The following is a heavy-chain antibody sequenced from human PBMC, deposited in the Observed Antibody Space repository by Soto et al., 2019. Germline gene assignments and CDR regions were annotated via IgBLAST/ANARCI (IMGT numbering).Heavy chain of an antibody. CDR1: GGSFSGYY. V-gene: IGHV4-34*01. J-gene: IGHJ4*02. Sequence: EHLQQWGAGLLKPSETLSLTCAVYGGSFSGYYWSWIRQPPGKGLEWIGEINHSGSTNYNPSLKSRVTISADKFKNQFTLKLSSVTAADTAVYYCASSGYWLIVTTVPYYFDYWGQGTLVTVSS. CDR2: INHSGST. D-gene: IGHD4-17*01. CDR3: ASSGYWLIVTTVPYYFDY.